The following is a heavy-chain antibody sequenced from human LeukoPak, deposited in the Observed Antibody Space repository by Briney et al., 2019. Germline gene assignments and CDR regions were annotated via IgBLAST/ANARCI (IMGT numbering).Heavy chain of an antibody. Sequence: ASVKVSCKASGYTFTGYYMHWVRQAPGQGLEWMGWINPNSGGTNYAQKFQGWVTMTRDTSISTAYMELSRLRSDDTAVYYCARGGDSSGSFGDYWGQGTLVTVSS. CDR1: GYTFTGYY. CDR2: INPNSGGT. J-gene: IGHJ4*02. D-gene: IGHD3-10*01. V-gene: IGHV1-2*04. CDR3: ARGGDSSGSFGDY.